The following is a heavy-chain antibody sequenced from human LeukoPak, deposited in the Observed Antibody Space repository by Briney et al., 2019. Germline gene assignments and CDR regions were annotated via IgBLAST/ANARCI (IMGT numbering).Heavy chain of an antibody. Sequence: SETLSLTCTVSGGSISIYYWSWIRQPPGKGLEWIGYIYYSGSTYYSGSTNYNPSLKSRVTISVDTSKNQFSLKLSSVTAADTAVYYCARGDKRVTFGGVIVPFDHWGQGTLVTVSS. CDR2: IYYSGSTYYSGST. CDR3: ARGDKRVTFGGVIVPFDH. V-gene: IGHV4-59*01. J-gene: IGHJ4*02. CDR1: GGSISIYY. D-gene: IGHD3-16*02.